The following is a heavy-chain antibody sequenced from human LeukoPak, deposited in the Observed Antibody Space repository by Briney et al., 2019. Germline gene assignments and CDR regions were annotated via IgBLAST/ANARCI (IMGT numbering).Heavy chain of an antibody. CDR2: ISYDGSNK. D-gene: IGHD6-19*01. CDR3: VRGIAVAGTGETLDY. Sequence: GGSLRLSCAASGFTFSSYGMHWVRQAPGKGLEWVAVISYDGSNKYYADSVKGRFTISRDNSKNTLYLQMNGLRAEDTAVYYCVRGIAVAGTGETLDYWGQGTLVTVSS. J-gene: IGHJ4*02. CDR1: GFTFSSYG. V-gene: IGHV3-30*03.